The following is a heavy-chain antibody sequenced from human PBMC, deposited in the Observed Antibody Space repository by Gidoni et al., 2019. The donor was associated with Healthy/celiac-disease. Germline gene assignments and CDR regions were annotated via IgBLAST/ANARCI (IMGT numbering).Heavy chain of an antibody. Sequence: QVQLQESGPGLVKPSQTLSLTCTVSGGSISRGSYYWSWIRQPAGKGLEWIGRIYTSGSTNYNPSLKSRVTISVDTSKNQFSLKLSSVTAADTAVYYCARVQIRFLEWFRGEDWFDPWGQGTLVTVSS. J-gene: IGHJ5*02. V-gene: IGHV4-61*02. D-gene: IGHD3-3*01. CDR2: IYTSGST. CDR1: GGSISRGSYY. CDR3: ARVQIRFLEWFRGEDWFDP.